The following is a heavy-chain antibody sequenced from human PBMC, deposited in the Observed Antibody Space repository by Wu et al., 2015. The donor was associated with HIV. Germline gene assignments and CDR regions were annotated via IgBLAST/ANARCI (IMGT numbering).Heavy chain of an antibody. CDR2: IIPMFSRP. CDR3: ARTIMATISSGYYYYGMDV. Sequence: QVQLVQSGAEVKKPGASVKVSCKASGYTFTSYGISWVRQAPGQGLEWMGRIIPMFSRPNYAQKFQGTVTITADESTSTAYMELSSLRSEDTAVYYCARTIMATISSGYYYYGMDVWGQGTTVTVSS. CDR1: GYTFTSYG. V-gene: IGHV1-69*13. D-gene: IGHD5-12*01. J-gene: IGHJ6*02.